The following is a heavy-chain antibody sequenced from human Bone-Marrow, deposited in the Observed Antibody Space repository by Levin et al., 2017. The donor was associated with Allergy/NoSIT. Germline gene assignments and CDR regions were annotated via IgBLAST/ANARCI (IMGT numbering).Heavy chain of an antibody. D-gene: IGHD5-18*01. CDR3: AKDIARGGYSYGDDALDV. J-gene: IGHJ3*01. CDR2: ISKNSAFL. Sequence: PGGSLRLSCAASGFSFDDYAMHWVRQGPGKGLEWVSGISKNSAFLGYADSVKGRFSISRDNAKNALFLQMNSLRPEDTAFYYCAKDIARGGYSYGDDALDVWGQGTLVTVSS. CDR1: GFSFDDYA. V-gene: IGHV3-9*01.